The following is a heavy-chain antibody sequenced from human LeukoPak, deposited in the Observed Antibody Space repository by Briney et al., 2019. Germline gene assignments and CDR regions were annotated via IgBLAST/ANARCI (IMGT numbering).Heavy chain of an antibody. CDR2: INPNSGGT. CDR3: ARGNSGYDKSFDY. Sequence: ASVKVSCKASGYTFTGYYMHWVRQAPGQGLXXXGWINPNSGGTNYAQKLQGRVTMTRDTSISTAYMELSRLRSDDTAVHYCARGNSGYDKSFDYWGQGTLVTVSS. CDR1: GYTFTGYY. J-gene: IGHJ4*02. V-gene: IGHV1-2*02. D-gene: IGHD5-12*01.